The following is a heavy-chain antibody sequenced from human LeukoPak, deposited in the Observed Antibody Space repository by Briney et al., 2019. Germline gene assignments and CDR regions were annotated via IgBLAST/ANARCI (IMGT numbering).Heavy chain of an antibody. D-gene: IGHD3-22*01. CDR1: GFTFSSCG. V-gene: IGHV3-23*01. Sequence: GGTLRLSCEASGFTFSSCGMSWVRQAPGKGLEWVSTISASGYNTYYADSVQGRFTISRDNSKNTLYLQMNSLRVEDTAVYYCAKGAEEGVVITSVYYYMDVWGKGTTVTISS. CDR2: ISASGYNT. J-gene: IGHJ6*03. CDR3: AKGAEEGVVITSVYYYMDV.